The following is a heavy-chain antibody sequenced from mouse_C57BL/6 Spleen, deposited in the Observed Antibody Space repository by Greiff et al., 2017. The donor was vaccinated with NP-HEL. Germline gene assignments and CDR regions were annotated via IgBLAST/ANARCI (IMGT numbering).Heavy chain of an antibody. J-gene: IGHJ4*01. CDR1: GYTFTSYG. CDR3: ARLGGYDYGDGYYYAMDY. D-gene: IGHD2-2*01. Sequence: QVQLQQSGAELARPGASVKLSCKASGYTFTSYGISWVKQRTGQGLEWIGEIYPRSGNTYYNEKFKGKATLTADKSSSTAYMELRSLTSEDSAVYFCARLGGYDYGDGYYYAMDYWGQGTSVTVSS. CDR2: IYPRSGNT. V-gene: IGHV1-81*01.